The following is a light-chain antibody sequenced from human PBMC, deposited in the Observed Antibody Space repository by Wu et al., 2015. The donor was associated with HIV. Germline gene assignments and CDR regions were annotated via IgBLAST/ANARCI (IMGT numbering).Light chain of an antibody. J-gene: IGKJ2*01. CDR1: QSITSS. CDR3: QQSYTYPLYT. Sequence: DIQMTQSPSSLSASVGDRVTITCRASQSITSSLNWYQQKPGKAPKLLIYAASSLQSGAPSRFSGSGSGTDFTLTISNLQPEDFATYYCQQSYTYPLYTFGQGTKLGIK. V-gene: IGKV1-39*01. CDR2: AAS.